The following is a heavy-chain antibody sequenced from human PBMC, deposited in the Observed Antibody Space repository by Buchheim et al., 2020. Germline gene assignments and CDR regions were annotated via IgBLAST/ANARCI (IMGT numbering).Heavy chain of an antibody. J-gene: IGHJ6*02. CDR3: ARVAGTAYCCGASCYSGGMDV. CDR2: IYYSGST. D-gene: IGHD2-15*01. CDR1: GGSISSGEYY. Sequence: QVQLQESGPGLVKPSQTLSLTCTVSGGSISSGEYYWSWIRQPPGKGLECIGYIYYSGSTYYNPSLKSRVTMSVDTSKNQFSLKLSSVTAADTAVYYCARVAGTAYCCGASCYSGGMDVWGQGTT. V-gene: IGHV4-30-4*01.